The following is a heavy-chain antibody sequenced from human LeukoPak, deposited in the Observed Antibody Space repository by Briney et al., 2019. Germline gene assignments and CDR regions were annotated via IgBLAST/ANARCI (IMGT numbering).Heavy chain of an antibody. V-gene: IGHV3-7*03. CDR2: IKQDGSEK. CDR3: ARRHFDY. Sequence: GGSLRLSCVASGFTFSSFWMSWVRQAPGKGLEWVANIKQDGSEKYYVDSVKGRFTISRDNSKNSLYLQMNSLRAEDTAVYYCARRHFDYWGQGTLVTVSS. CDR1: GFTFSSFW. J-gene: IGHJ4*02.